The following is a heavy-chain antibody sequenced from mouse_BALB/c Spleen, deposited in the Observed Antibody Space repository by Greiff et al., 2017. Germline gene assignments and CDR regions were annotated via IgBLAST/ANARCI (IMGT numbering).Heavy chain of an antibody. Sequence: VQLQQSGPELVKPGASVKISCKASGYTFTDYNMHWVKQSHGKSLEWIGYIYPYNGSTGYNQKFKSKATLTVDNASSTAYMELRSLTSEDSAVYYCAKFYCSSYGFAYWGQGTLLTVSA. CDR3: AKFYCSSYGFAY. CDR1: GYTFTDYN. J-gene: IGHJ3*01. D-gene: IGHD1-1*01. CDR2: IYPYNGST. V-gene: IGHV1S29*02.